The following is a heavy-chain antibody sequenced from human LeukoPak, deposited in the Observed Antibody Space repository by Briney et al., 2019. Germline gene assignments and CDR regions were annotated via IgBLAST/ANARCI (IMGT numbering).Heavy chain of an antibody. CDR2: ITGSGGST. CDR3: ATYRQVLLPFES. V-gene: IGHV3-23*01. D-gene: IGHD5-18*01. Sequence: GGSLRLSCGASGFTFTTYAMTWVRQAPGKGLEWVSSITGSGGSTYYGDSVKGRFTISRDNSKNTLYLQMNSLRAEDTAVYYCATYRQVLLPFESWGQGTLVTVSS. J-gene: IGHJ4*02. CDR1: GFTFTTYA.